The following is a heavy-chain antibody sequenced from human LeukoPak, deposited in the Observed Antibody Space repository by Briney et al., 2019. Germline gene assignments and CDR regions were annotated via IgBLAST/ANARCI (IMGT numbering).Heavy chain of an antibody. D-gene: IGHD6-13*01. CDR1: GYRFTSFW. J-gene: IGHJ4*02. V-gene: IGHV5-51*01. CDR3: ARRDSISWSEVVDY. Sequence: GGSLKTSCKGFGYRFTSFWIGWVRQMPGKGLGWIGIIYLGDSENRYSPPCQGQVTTPADKSISPAYLQWSSLEPSDTAMYYCARRDSISWSEVVDYWGQGTLVTVSS. CDR2: IYLGDSEN.